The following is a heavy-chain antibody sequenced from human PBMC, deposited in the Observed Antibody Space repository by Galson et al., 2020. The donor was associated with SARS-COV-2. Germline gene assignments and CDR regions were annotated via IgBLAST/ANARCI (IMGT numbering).Heavy chain of an antibody. CDR3: AREAMATIPFHFDY. CDR2: ISAYNGNT. CDR1: GYTFTSYG. J-gene: IGHJ4*02. D-gene: IGHD5-12*01. Sequence: ASVKVSCKASGYTFTSYGISWVRQAPGQGLEWMGWISAYNGNTNYAQKLQGRVTMTTDTSTSTAYMELRSLRSDDTAVYYCAREAMATIPFHFDYWGQGTLVTVSS. V-gene: IGHV1-18*01.